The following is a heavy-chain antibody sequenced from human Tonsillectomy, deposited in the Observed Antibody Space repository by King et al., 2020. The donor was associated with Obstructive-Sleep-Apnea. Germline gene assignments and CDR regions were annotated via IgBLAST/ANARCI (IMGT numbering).Heavy chain of an antibody. J-gene: IGHJ5*02. CDR1: GCSLINARMG. CDR2: IFSNDEK. D-gene: IGHD3-22*01. CDR3: ARKSPPIPGRGGYYGRKKTPRDWFDP. V-gene: IGHV2-26*01. Sequence: TLKESGPVLVKPTETLTLTCTVSGCSLINARMGVSWIRQPPGKALEWLAHIFSNDEKSYSTSLKSRLTISQDTSKSQVVLTMTNMEPVDTAPYYCARKSPPIPGRGGYYGRKKTPRDWFDPWGQGTLVTVSS.